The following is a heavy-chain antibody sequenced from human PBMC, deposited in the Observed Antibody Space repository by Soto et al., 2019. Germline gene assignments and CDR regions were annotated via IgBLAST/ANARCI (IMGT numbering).Heavy chain of an antibody. Sequence: ASVKVSCKASGYTFSGFYMHGVRQAPGQGLEWMGWINPNSGGTKSAEKFQGRVTMTRDTSISTAYMELSRLTSDDTAVYYCASAAVTGTAGLDFWGQGILVTVS. CDR1: GYTFSGFY. D-gene: IGHD6-19*01. V-gene: IGHV1-2*02. CDR2: INPNSGGT. J-gene: IGHJ4*02. CDR3: ASAAVTGTAGLDF.